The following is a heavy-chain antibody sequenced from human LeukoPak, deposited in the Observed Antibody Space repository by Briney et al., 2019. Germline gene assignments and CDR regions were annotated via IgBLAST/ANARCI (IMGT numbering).Heavy chain of an antibody. CDR3: ARFSPYSSSWSRFFDY. J-gene: IGHJ4*02. Sequence: ASVKVSCKASGYTFTSYGISWVRQAPGQGLEWMGWISAYNGNTNYAQKLPGRVTMTTDTSTSTAYMELRSLRSDDTAVYYCARFSPYSSSWSRFFDYWGQGTLVTVSS. CDR2: ISAYNGNT. V-gene: IGHV1-18*01. D-gene: IGHD6-13*01. CDR1: GYTFTSYG.